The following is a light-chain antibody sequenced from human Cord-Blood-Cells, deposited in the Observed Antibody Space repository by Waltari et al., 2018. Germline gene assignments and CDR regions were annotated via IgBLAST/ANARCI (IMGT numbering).Light chain of an antibody. Sequence: QSALTQPASVSGSPGQSITISCTGTSSDVGCYNYVSWYQQHPGKAPKLMIYDVSNRTSGVSNRVSGSKSGNTASLTISGLQAEDEADYYCSSYTSSSTWVFGGGTKLTVL. CDR1: SSDVGCYNY. J-gene: IGLJ3*02. V-gene: IGLV2-14*03. CDR2: DVS. CDR3: SSYTSSSTWV.